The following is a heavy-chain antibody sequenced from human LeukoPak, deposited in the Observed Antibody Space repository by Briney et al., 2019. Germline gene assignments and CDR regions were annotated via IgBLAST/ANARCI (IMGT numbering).Heavy chain of an antibody. Sequence: KPGGSLRLSCTASGFTFGDYAMSWFRQAPGKGLEWVGFIRSKAYGGTTEYAASVKGRFTISRDDSKSIAYLQMNSLKTEDTAVYYCTRWETMVTTYFDYWGQGTLVTV. CDR1: GFTFGDYA. CDR3: TRWETMVTTYFDY. CDR2: IRSKAYGGTT. D-gene: IGHD4-17*01. J-gene: IGHJ4*02. V-gene: IGHV3-49*05.